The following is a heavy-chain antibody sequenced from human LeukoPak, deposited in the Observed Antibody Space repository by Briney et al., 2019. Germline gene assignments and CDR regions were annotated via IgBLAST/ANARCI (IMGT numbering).Heavy chain of an antibody. D-gene: IGHD3-10*01. CDR3: ARRRRSYYYGSGSPTLFDY. Sequence: SETLSLTCAVYGGSFSGYYWSWIRQPPGKGLEWIGEINHSGSTNYNPSLKSRVTISVDTSKNQFSLKLSSVPAADTAVYYCARRRRSYYYGSGSPTLFDYWGQGTLVTVSS. CDR1: GGSFSGYY. V-gene: IGHV4-34*01. CDR2: INHSGST. J-gene: IGHJ4*02.